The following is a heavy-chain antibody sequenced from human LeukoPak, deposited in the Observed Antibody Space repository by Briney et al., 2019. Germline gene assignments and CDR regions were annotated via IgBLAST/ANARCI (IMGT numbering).Heavy chain of an antibody. Sequence: GRSLRLSCAASGFTFDDYAMHWVRQAPGKGLEWVSGISWNSDSIDYADSAKGRFTISRDNAKNSLYLQMNSLRAEDTAIYYCARFGYDAFDIWGQGTMVTVSS. D-gene: IGHD2-15*01. CDR1: GFTFDDYA. J-gene: IGHJ3*02. CDR3: ARFGYDAFDI. CDR2: ISWNSDSI. V-gene: IGHV3-9*01.